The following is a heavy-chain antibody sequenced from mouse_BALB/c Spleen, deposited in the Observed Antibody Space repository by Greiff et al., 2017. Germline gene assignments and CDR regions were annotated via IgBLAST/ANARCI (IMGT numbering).Heavy chain of an antibody. V-gene: IGHV1S56*01. CDR3: AREGVITAMDY. Sequence: VQLQQSGPELVKPGASVRISCKASGYTFTSYYIHWVKQRPGQGLEWIGWIYPGNVNTKYNEKFKGKATLTADKSSSTAYMQLSSLTSEDSAVYFCAREGVITAMDYWGQGTSVTVSS. CDR1: GYTFTSYY. D-gene: IGHD2-4*01. CDR2: IYPGNVNT. J-gene: IGHJ4*01.